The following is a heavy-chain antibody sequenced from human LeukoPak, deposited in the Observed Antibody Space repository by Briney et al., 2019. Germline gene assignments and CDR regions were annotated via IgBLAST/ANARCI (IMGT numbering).Heavy chain of an antibody. CDR2: IYYSGST. CDR3: ASYGSGSYYMGFDY. V-gene: IGHV4-59*01. J-gene: IGHJ4*02. CDR1: GGSISSCY. D-gene: IGHD3-10*01. Sequence: ASETLSLTCTVSGGSISSCYWSWIWQPPGKGLEWIGYIYYSGSTNYNPSLKSRVTISVDTSKNQFSLKLSSVTAADTAVYYCASYGSGSYYMGFDYWGQGTLVTVSS.